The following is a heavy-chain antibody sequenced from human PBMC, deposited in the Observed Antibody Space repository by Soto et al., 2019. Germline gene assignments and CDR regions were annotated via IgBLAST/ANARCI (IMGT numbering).Heavy chain of an antibody. CDR3: ARVFPTGGYHNGNWFDP. V-gene: IGHV4-39*01. CDR2: IYGGST. Sequence: PSETLSLTCSVSGASISSSDYYWGWIRQPPGQGLEWIGSIYGGSTYYNPSLKSRVTISVDTSKNQFSLRLSSVTAADTAVFYCARVFPTGGYHNGNWFDPRGQGTLGTVS. CDR1: GASISSSDYY. D-gene: IGHD1-26*01. J-gene: IGHJ5*02.